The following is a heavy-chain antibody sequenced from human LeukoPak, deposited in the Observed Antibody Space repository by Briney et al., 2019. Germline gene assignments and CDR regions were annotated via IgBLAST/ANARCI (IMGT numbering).Heavy chain of an antibody. D-gene: IGHD6-19*01. J-gene: IGHJ1*01. CDR1: GFTFSTYS. Sequence: GGSLRLSCGASGFTFSTYSMNWVRQAPGKGLEWVSSISSSSSTIYYADSVKGRFTISRDNAKNSLYLQMNSLRDEDTAVYYCASSPRIAVAGTWYFQHWGQGTLVTVSS. CDR3: ASSPRIAVAGTWYFQH. V-gene: IGHV3-48*02. CDR2: ISSSSSTI.